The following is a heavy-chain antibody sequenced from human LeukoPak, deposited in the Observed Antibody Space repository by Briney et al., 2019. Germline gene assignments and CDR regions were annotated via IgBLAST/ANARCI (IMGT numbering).Heavy chain of an antibody. D-gene: IGHD3-22*01. CDR1: GGSISSYY. J-gene: IGHJ4*02. Sequence: SETLSLTCTVSGGSISSYYWSWIRQPPGKGLEWIGYIYYSGSTNYNPSLKSRVTISVDTSKNQFSLKLSSVTAADTAVYYCARGNNYYNSSGYYYWGQGTLVTVSS. V-gene: IGHV4-59*01. CDR3: ARGNNYYNSSGYYY. CDR2: IYYSGST.